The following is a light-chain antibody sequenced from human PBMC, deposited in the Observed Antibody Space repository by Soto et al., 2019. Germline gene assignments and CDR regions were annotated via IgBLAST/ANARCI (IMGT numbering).Light chain of an antibody. J-gene: IGKJ4*01. CDR2: DAS. CDR3: QQFSSYPLT. CDR1: QSVSSY. V-gene: IGKV3-11*01. Sequence: DIVLTQSPATLSLSPGERATLSCRASQSVSSYLAWYQQKPGQAPRLLIYDASNRAPGIPARFSGSGSGTDFTLTISSLEPEDFAVYYCQQFSSYPLTFGGGTKVEIK.